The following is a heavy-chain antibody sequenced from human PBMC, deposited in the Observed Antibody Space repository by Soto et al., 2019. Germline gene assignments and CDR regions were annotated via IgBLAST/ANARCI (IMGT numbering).Heavy chain of an antibody. CDR2: INPSGGST. CDR1: GYTFTSHY. D-gene: IGHD3-3*01. CDR3: ARDRITIFGVVIIPLGYYGMDV. Sequence: ASVKVSCKASGYTFTSHYMHWVRQAPGQGLEWMGIINPSGGSTSYAQKFQGRVTMTRDTSTSTVYMELSSLRSEDTAVYYCARDRITIFGVVIIPLGYYGMDVWVQGSTVTVSS. J-gene: IGHJ6*02. V-gene: IGHV1-46*01.